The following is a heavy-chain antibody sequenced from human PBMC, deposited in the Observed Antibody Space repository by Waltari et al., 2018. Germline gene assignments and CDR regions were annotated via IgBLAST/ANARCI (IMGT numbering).Heavy chain of an antibody. Sequence: QLQLQESGPGLVKPSETLSLPCTVSGGSISSSSYSWGWIRQPPGKGLEWIGSIYYSGSTYYNPSLKSRVTISVDTSKNQFSLKLSSVTAADTAVYYCARDKGEQLVTGIDYWGQGTLVTVSS. D-gene: IGHD6-6*01. V-gene: IGHV4-39*07. J-gene: IGHJ4*02. CDR3: ARDKGEQLVTGIDY. CDR1: GGSISSSSYS. CDR2: IYYSGST.